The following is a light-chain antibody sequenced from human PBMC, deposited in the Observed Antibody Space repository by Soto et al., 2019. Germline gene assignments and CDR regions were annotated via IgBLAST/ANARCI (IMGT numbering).Light chain of an antibody. Sequence: AIQMTQSPSSLSASVGDGVTITCRASQGIRNDLGWYQQKPGKAPKLLIYAASTRATGIPARFSGSGSGTDFTLTISSLEPEDFAVYYCQQHADWPLTFGGGTKVEIK. J-gene: IGKJ4*01. CDR3: QQHADWPLT. V-gene: IGKV1-6*01. CDR2: AAS. CDR1: QGIRND.